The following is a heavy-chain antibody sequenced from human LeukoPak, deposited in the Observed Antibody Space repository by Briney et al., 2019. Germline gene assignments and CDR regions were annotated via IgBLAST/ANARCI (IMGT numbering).Heavy chain of an antibody. J-gene: IGHJ4*02. V-gene: IGHV3-15*01. D-gene: IGHD6-19*01. CDR2: IKSKSDGGTT. Sequence: GGSLRLSCAASGFTFSNAWVSWVRQAPGKGLEWVGRIKSKSDGGTTDYAAPVKGRFTISRDDSKNTLYLQMNSLKTEDTAVYYCTTDEIAVAGIRLDLHYFDYWGQGTLVTVSS. CDR1: GFTFSNAW. CDR3: TTDEIAVAGIRLDLHYFDY.